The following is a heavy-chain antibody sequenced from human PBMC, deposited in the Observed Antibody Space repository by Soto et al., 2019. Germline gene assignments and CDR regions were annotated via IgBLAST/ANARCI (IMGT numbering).Heavy chain of an antibody. J-gene: IGHJ5*02. CDR1: GGSISSSNW. CDR3: ARDYMVRGVMRWFDP. CDR2: IYHSGST. V-gene: IGHV4-4*02. Sequence: QVQLQESGPGLVKPSGTLSLTCAVSGGSISSSNWLSWLRQPPGKGLEWIGGIYHSGSTNYNPSHKSRFTISVDKSKNHFSQKLSSVPAADTAVYYCARDYMVRGVMRWFDPWGQGTLVTVSS. D-gene: IGHD3-10*01.